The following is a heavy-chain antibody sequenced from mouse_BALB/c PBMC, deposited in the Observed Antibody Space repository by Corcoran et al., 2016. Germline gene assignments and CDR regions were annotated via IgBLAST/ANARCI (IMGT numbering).Heavy chain of an antibody. J-gene: IGHJ4*01. CDR3: AREPYAMDY. CDR1: GYTFTNYG. CDR2: INTYTGEP. V-gene: IGHV9-3-1*01. Sequence: QIELVQSGPELKKPGETVKISCKASGYTFTNYGMNWVKQAPGKGLKWMGWINTYTGEPTYADDFKGRFAFSLETSASTAYLQINNLKNEDAATYFCAREPYAMDYWGQGTSVTVSS.